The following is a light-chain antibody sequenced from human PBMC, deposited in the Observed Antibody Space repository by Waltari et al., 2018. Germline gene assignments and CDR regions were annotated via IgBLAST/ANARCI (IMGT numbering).Light chain of an antibody. CDR3: SSYRSSSPYV. Sequence: QSALTQPASVSGSPGQSITISCTGTSSDVGGYNYVSWYQQYPGKAPKSMIYDVSYRPSGVSNRFSGSKSGNTASLTISGLQAEDEADYYCSSYRSSSPYVFGTGTKVTVL. CDR2: DVS. CDR1: SSDVGGYNY. J-gene: IGLJ1*01. V-gene: IGLV2-14*03.